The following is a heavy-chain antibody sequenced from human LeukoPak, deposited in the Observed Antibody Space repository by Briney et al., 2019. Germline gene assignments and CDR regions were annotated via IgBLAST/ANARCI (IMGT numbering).Heavy chain of an antibody. CDR1: GFTFSGHW. CDR3: VRDSRWTFDY. Sequence: TGGSLRLSCAASGFTFSGHWMIWVRQAPGKGLEWVANINEDGSQKYYMDSVRGRFTISRDNAKNSLYLQMNSLRAEDTAVYYCVRDSRWTFDYWGQGTLVTVSS. D-gene: IGHD6-13*01. V-gene: IGHV3-7*01. CDR2: INEDGSQK. J-gene: IGHJ4*02.